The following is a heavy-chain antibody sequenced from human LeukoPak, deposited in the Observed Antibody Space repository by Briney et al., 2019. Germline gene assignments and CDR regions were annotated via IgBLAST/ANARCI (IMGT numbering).Heavy chain of an antibody. CDR3: ARVVVAATPYYYYGMDV. V-gene: IGHV4-30-4*01. J-gene: IGHJ6*02. D-gene: IGHD2-15*01. CDR2: IYYSGST. CDR1: GGSISSGDYY. Sequence: SQTLSLTCTVSGGSISSGDYYWSWIRQPPGKGLEWIGYIYYSGSTYYNPSLKSRVTISVDTSKNQFSLKLSSVTAADTAVYYRARVVVAATPYYYYGMDVWGQGTTVTVSS.